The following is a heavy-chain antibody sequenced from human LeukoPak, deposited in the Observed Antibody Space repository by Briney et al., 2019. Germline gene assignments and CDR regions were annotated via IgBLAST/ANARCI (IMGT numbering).Heavy chain of an antibody. Sequence: PGGSLRLSCAASGFTFSSYAMSWVRQPPGKGLEWVAAISGSGGSTYYADSVKGRSTISRDNSKNTLYLQMNSLRAEDTAVYYCAKMGSAAAGPIDYWGQGTLVTVSS. CDR1: GFTFSSYA. CDR2: ISGSGGST. D-gene: IGHD6-13*01. CDR3: AKMGSAAAGPIDY. V-gene: IGHV3-23*01. J-gene: IGHJ4*02.